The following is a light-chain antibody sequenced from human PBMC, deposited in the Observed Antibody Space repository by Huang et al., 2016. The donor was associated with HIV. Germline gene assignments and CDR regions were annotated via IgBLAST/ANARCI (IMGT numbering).Light chain of an antibody. V-gene: IGKV3D-20*01. J-gene: IGKJ2*01. CDR3: QQYGASPYT. CDR1: QSVSSSH. Sequence: EIVLTQSPATLSLSPGERTTLPCGASQSVSSSHLAWYQQKPGLAPRLLIYDAYNRATGIPDRFSGSGSGTDFTLTISRLDPEDFAVYYCQQYGASPYTFGQGTKLESK. CDR2: DAY.